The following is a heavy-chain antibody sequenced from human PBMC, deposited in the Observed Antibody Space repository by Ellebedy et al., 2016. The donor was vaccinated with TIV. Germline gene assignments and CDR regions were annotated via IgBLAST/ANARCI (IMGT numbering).Heavy chain of an antibody. V-gene: IGHV4-30-2*06. Sequence: LRLSCSVSGDFIGRGGDSWTWVRQSPGKGLEWIGFTYDSGNAYYNPSLKSRVSISVDTSKNQFSLKLSSVTASDTAVYYCARLDGGNGNDYWGQGTLVTVSS. CDR2: TYDSGNA. J-gene: IGHJ4*02. CDR3: ARLDGGNGNDY. D-gene: IGHD4-23*01. CDR1: GDFIGRGGDS.